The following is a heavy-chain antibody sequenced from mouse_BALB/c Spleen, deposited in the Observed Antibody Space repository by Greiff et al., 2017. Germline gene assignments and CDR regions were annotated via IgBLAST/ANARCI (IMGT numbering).Heavy chain of an antibody. D-gene: IGHD2-3*01. CDR1: GFTFTDYY. J-gene: IGHJ2*01. CDR3: AFYDGYYRYFDY. CDR2: IRNKANGYTT. Sequence: EVKLVESGGGLVQPGGSLRLSCATSGFTFTDYYMSWVRQPPGKALEWLGFIRNKANGYTTEYSASVKGRFTISRDNARNILYLQMSSLRSEDTAMYYCAFYDGYYRYFDYWGQGTTLTVSS. V-gene: IGHV7-3*02.